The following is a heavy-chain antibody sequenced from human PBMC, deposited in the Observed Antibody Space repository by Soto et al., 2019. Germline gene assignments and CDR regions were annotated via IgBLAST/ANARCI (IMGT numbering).Heavy chain of an antibody. J-gene: IGHJ4*02. D-gene: IGHD3-22*01. V-gene: IGHV4-34*01. Sequence: LSLTCAVYGGSFSGYYWSWIRQPPGKGLEWIGEINHSGSTNYNPSLKSRVTISVDTSKNQFSLRAEDTAVYYCARDYYKYYDSSGYYRSPAYWGQGTLVTVSS. CDR3: ARDYYKYYDSSGYYRSPAY. CDR1: GGSFSGYY. CDR2: INHSGST.